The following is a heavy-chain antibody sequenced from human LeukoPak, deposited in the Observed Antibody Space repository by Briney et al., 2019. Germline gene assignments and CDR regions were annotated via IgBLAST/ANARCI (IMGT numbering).Heavy chain of an antibody. CDR1: GGSISSYY. J-gene: IGHJ4*02. CDR3: AREHIVVVTAIPIDY. D-gene: IGHD2-21*02. CDR2: IYYSGST. Sequence: KPSETLSLTCTVSGGSISSYYWSWIRQPPGKGLEWIGYIYYSGSTNYNPSLKSRVTISVDTSKNQFSLKLSSVTAADTAVYYCAREHIVVVTAIPIDYWGQGTLVTVSS. V-gene: IGHV4-59*12.